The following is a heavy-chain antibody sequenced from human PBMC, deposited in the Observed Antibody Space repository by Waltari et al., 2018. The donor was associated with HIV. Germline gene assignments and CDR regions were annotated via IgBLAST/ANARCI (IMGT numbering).Heavy chain of an antibody. CDR1: SSYG. J-gene: IGHJ4*02. V-gene: IGHV3-30*18. Sequence: SSYGMHWVRQAPGKGLEWVAVISYDGSNKYYADSVKGRFTISRDNSKNTLYLQMNSLRAEDTAVYYCAKDPPEYYGSGRPGHYFDYWGQGTLVTVSS. CDR2: ISYDGSNK. CDR3: AKDPPEYYGSGRPGHYFDY. D-gene: IGHD3-10*01.